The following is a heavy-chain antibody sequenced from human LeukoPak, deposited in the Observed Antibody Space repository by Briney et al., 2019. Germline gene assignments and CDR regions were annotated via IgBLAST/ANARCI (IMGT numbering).Heavy chain of an antibody. CDR3: ARDRGGAYDFWSGYYTGYFDY. CDR2: ISDSSTTI. J-gene: IGHJ4*02. Sequence: GGSLRLSCTVSGFTVSSNSMNWVRQAPGKGLECVSYISDSSTTIYYADSVKGRFTISRDNAKNSLYLQMNSLRAEDTAVHYCARDRGGAYDFWSGYYTGYFDYWGQGTLVPVSS. V-gene: IGHV3-48*01. CDR1: GFTVSSNS. D-gene: IGHD3-3*01.